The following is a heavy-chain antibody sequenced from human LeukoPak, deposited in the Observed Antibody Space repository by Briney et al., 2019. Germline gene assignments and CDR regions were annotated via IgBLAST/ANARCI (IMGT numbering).Heavy chain of an antibody. Sequence: ASVRVCCKPSGYTYTRYYMHWVRQAPGQGLGWMGVINPSGGSTSYAQKFQARVTMTRDTSTSTVYMDLSSLRSEDTAMYYCARGGDSYGLSRSDIDYWGQGTLVTVSS. CDR2: INPSGGST. D-gene: IGHD5-18*01. CDR1: GYTYTRYY. J-gene: IGHJ4*02. CDR3: ARGGDSYGLSRSDIDY. V-gene: IGHV1-46*01.